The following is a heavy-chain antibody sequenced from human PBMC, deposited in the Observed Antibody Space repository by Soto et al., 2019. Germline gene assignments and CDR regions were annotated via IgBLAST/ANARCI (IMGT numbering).Heavy chain of an antibody. CDR1: GGSVSSGSYH. D-gene: IGHD7-27*01. CDR3: ARVGWGGDS. J-gene: IGHJ4*02. Sequence: QVQLQESGPGLVKPSETLSLTCSVSGGSVSSGSYHWSWIRQPPGKGLEWIGFNPYTGSPDYHPSLKRRVVMSIDRSKNQFSLKLSSVTDADTAVYFCARVGWGGDSWGQGTLVTVSS. V-gene: IGHV4-61*01. CDR2: NPYTGSP.